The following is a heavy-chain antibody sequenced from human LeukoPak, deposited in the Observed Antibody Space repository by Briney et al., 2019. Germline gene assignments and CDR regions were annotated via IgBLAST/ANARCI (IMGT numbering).Heavy chain of an antibody. Sequence: SETLSLTCTVSGGSISSYYWSWIRQPPGKGLEWIGYIYYSGSTNYNPSLKSRVTISVDTSKNQFSLKLSSVTAADTAVYYCARIAGYSSSYNWFDPWGQGTLVTVSS. CDR2: IYYSGST. V-gene: IGHV4-59*01. CDR1: GGSISSYY. D-gene: IGHD6-13*01. CDR3: ARIAGYSSSYNWFDP. J-gene: IGHJ5*02.